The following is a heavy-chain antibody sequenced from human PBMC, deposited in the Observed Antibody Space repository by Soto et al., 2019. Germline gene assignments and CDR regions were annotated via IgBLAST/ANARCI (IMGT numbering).Heavy chain of an antibody. Sequence: EVQVVESGGTLVKPGGSLRLACEGSGYIFSAYGMNWVRQAPGKGLEWVSNIGSDGTITTYAESVRGRFTVSRDNAKNSVYLQMNNLRHEDTAVYYCAGDLRTNWGQGTLVSVSS. V-gene: IGHV3-48*02. CDR2: IGSDGTIT. CDR1: GYIFSAYG. J-gene: IGHJ4*02. CDR3: AGDLRTN.